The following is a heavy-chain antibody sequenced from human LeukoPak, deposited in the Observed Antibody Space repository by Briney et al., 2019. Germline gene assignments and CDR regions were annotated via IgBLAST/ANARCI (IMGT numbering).Heavy chain of an antibody. V-gene: IGHV1-69*13. D-gene: IGHD2-2*02. Sequence: ASVKVSCKASGGTFSSYAISWVQQAPGQGLEWMGGIIPIFGTANYAQKFQGRVTITADESTSTAYMELSSLRSEDTAVYYCATELLYCSSTSCYRSGFDYWGQGTLVTVSS. J-gene: IGHJ4*02. CDR1: GGTFSSYA. CDR2: IIPIFGTA. CDR3: ATELLYCSSTSCYRSGFDY.